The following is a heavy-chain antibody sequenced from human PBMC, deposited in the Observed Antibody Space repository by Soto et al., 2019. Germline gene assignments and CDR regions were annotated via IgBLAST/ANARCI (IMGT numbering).Heavy chain of an antibody. Sequence: QVHLVQSGSEVKKPGSSVTVSCKASGGTFNTYTFSWVRQAPGQGLEWMGSILPIMGSVNYAHDFRGRLSITADPSTTTAYMVLTSLTSHDTAMYYCARIPRYSYATSDPLDNWGQGTLVTVSS. V-gene: IGHV1-69*01. J-gene: IGHJ4*02. CDR1: GGTFNTYT. CDR3: ARIPRYSYATSDPLDN. D-gene: IGHD2-15*01. CDR2: ILPIMGSV.